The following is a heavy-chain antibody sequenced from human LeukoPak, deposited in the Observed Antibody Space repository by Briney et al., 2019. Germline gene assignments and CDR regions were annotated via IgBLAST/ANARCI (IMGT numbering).Heavy chain of an antibody. D-gene: IGHD6-13*01. Sequence: PGRSLRLSCAASGFPLSSYGMHWVRQAPGKGLEWVSFISYDGANKYYADSVKGRFTISRDNSKNTLYLQMNSLRGDDTGMYFCAKDSSSSNYYYGLDVWGQGTTVTVSS. CDR1: GFPLSSYG. CDR3: AKDSSSSNYYYGLDV. V-gene: IGHV3-30*18. CDR2: ISYDGANK. J-gene: IGHJ6*02.